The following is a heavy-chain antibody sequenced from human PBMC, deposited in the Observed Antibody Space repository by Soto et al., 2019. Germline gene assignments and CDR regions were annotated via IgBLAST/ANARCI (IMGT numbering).Heavy chain of an antibody. J-gene: IGHJ6*02. CDR3: ARDRKGANGYYYGMDV. V-gene: IGHV3-30-3*01. CDR2: ISYDGSNK. D-gene: IGHD3-16*01. Sequence: QVQLVESGGGVVQPGRSLRLSCAASGFTFSSYAMHWVRQAPGKGLEWVAVISYDGSNKYYADSVKGRFTISRDNSKNTLYLQMHSLRAEDTAVYYCARDRKGANGYYYGMDVWGQGTTVTVSS. CDR1: GFTFSSYA.